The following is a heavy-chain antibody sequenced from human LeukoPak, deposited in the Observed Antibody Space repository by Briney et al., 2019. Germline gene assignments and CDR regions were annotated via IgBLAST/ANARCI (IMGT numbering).Heavy chain of an antibody. CDR2: TSYSGST. CDR3: ARDGGSRSSPLDSDF. D-gene: IGHD3-10*01. V-gene: IGHV4-59*11. CDR1: GASISSHY. Sequence: SETLPLTCTVSGASISSHYWSWIRQPPGKGLEWIGYTSYSGSTNYNPSLKSRIAISVDTSKNQFSLKLSSVTAADTAVYYCARDGGSRSSPLDSDFWGQGTLVTVSS. J-gene: IGHJ4*02.